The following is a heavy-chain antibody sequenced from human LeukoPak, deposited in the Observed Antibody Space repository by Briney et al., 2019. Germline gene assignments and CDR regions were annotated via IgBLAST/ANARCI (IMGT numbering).Heavy chain of an antibody. V-gene: IGHV4-39*01. J-gene: IGHJ4*02. Sequence: PSETLSLTCTVSGGSISSSSYYWGWIRQPPGKGLEWIGSIYYSGSTYYNPSLKSRVTIPVDTSKNQFSLKLSSVTAADTAVYYCARPGGIAVADRFDYWGQGTLATVSS. D-gene: IGHD6-19*01. CDR2: IYYSGST. CDR3: ARPGGIAVADRFDY. CDR1: GGSISSSSYY.